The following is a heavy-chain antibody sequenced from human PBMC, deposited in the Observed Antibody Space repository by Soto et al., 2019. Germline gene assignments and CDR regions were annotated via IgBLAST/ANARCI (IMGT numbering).Heavy chain of an antibody. D-gene: IGHD6-13*01. V-gene: IGHV1-18*01. CDR1: GGTFSGYA. CDR3: ARAGGNWGYSSSWP. Sequence: ASVKVSCKASGGTFSGYAISWVRQAPGQGLEWMGWISAYNGNTNYAQKLQGRVTMTTDTSTSTAYMELRSLRSDDTAVYYCARAGGNWGYSSSWPWGQGTLVTVS. CDR2: ISAYNGNT. J-gene: IGHJ5*02.